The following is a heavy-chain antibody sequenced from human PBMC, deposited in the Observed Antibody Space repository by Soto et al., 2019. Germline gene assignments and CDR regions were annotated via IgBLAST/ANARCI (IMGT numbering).Heavy chain of an antibody. Sequence: PGESLKISCKGSGYSFISYWISWVRQMPGKGLEWMGRIDPSDSYTNYSPSFQGYVTISADKSISTAYLQWSSLKASDTAMYYCARRTTMVRGVMEQWGQGTLVTVSS. CDR1: GYSFISYW. J-gene: IGHJ4*02. V-gene: IGHV5-10-1*01. CDR3: ARRTTMVRGVMEQ. D-gene: IGHD3-10*01. CDR2: IDPSDSYT.